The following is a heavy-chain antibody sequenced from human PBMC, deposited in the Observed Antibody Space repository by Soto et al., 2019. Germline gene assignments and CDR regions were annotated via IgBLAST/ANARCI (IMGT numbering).Heavy chain of an antibody. D-gene: IGHD5-12*01. CDR2: ISTYSGDT. CDR1: GYTFFTYD. V-gene: IGHV1-18*01. Sequence: QVHLVQSGVEVKTPGASVKVSCQASGYTFFTYDISWVRQAPGQGLEWMGWISTYSGDTKYAQKLQGRLTMNTETSTTTAYLELRSRRYYDTAVYYCARHHGPTTSENWFETWGQGLLVTVSS. J-gene: IGHJ5*02. CDR3: ARHHGPTTSENWFET.